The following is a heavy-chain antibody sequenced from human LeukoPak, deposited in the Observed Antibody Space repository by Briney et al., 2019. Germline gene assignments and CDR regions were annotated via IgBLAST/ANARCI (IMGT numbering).Heavy chain of an antibody. CDR3: ARDNDYGGYYFDY. J-gene: IGHJ4*02. CDR2: TYYTSKWFN. Sequence: SQTLSLTCVIAGDSVSSNSAAWNWIRQSPSRGLQWLGRTYYTSKWFNDYAVSLKSRITINPDTSKNQFSLQLNSVTPEDTAVYFCARDNDYGGYYFDYWGQGTLVTVSS. D-gene: IGHD4-23*01. CDR1: GDSVSSNSAA. V-gene: IGHV6-1*01.